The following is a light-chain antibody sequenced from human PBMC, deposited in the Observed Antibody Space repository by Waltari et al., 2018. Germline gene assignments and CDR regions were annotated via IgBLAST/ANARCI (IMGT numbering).Light chain of an antibody. CDR1: QSVTSF. CDR3: QQSYSTPFT. V-gene: IGKV1-39*01. J-gene: IGKJ3*01. CDR2: SAS. Sequence: DIQMTQSPSSLSASVGDRVTITCRASQSVTSFLNWYQQKPGKALKLLIHSASSLQSGVPSRFSGSGSGTDFTLTISSLQPDDFAIYYCQQSYSTPFTFGPGTKVDIK.